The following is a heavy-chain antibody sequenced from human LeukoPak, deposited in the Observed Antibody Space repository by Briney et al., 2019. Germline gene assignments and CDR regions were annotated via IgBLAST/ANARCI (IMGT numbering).Heavy chain of an antibody. J-gene: IGHJ5*02. V-gene: IGHV3-30*02. Sequence: GGSLRLSCAASGFTFSSYGMHWVRQAPGKGLEWVSFIRYDGSNEYYADSVKGRFTISRDNAKNSLYLQMNSLRAEDTAVYYCARDRLRSRRWFDPWGQGTLVTVSS. CDR1: GFTFSSYG. CDR3: ARDRLRSRRWFDP. D-gene: IGHD6-13*01. CDR2: IRYDGSNE.